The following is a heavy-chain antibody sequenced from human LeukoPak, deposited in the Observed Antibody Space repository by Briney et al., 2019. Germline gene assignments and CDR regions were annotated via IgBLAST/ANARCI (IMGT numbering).Heavy chain of an antibody. CDR1: GFTFDDYA. V-gene: IGHV3-9*01. J-gene: IGHJ4*02. D-gene: IGHD3-22*01. CDR2: ISWNSGSI. Sequence: GRSLRLSCAASGFTFDDYAMRWVRQAPGKGLEWVSGISWNSGSIGYADSVKGRFTISRDNAKNSLYLQMNSLRAEDTALYYCAKGSTYYNPFDYWGQGTLVTVSS. CDR3: AKGSTYYNPFDY.